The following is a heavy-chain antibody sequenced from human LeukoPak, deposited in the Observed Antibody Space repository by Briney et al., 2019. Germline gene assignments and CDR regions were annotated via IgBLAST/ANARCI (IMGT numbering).Heavy chain of an antibody. V-gene: IGHV1-8*01. Sequence: ASVKVSCKASGYTFTSFGINWVRQATGQGLEWMGWMSPNSGNIGYAQKFQGRVTMTRNTSIGTAYMELSSLRSEDTAVYYCARVRDFYDSSAHFAFWGQGTLVTVSS. CDR2: MSPNSGNI. CDR1: GYTFTSFG. J-gene: IGHJ4*02. D-gene: IGHD3-22*01. CDR3: ARVRDFYDSSAHFAF.